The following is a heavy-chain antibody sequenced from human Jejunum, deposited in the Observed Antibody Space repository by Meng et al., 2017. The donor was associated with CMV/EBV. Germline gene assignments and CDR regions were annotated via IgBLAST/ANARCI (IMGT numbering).Heavy chain of an antibody. J-gene: IGHJ6*02. D-gene: IGHD2-15*01. CDR1: GFSFRDSP. CDR2: IQFDGSDK. CDR3: AKHTYSNGLDV. V-gene: IGHV3-30*02. Sequence: ASGFSFRDSPMHWVRQTPGKGLEWLAYIQFDGSDKYYPDSVKGRFASSRDNSKNTLYLQMDSLRPDDSAVYYCAKHTYSNGLDVWGQGTTVTVSS.